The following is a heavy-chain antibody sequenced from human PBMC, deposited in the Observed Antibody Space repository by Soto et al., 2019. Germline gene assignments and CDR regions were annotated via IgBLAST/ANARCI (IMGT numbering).Heavy chain of an antibody. CDR1: DGSISPYY. CDR3: ARLGGYYQALDS. D-gene: IGHD3-22*01. J-gene: IGHJ4*02. V-gene: IGHV4-59*08. Sequence: AKPLSLTCTVSDGSISPYYWSWIRQPPGKGLEWIGYIYYAGTTTYNPSLKSRVSISVDTSKNEVSLKLTSVTAADTAVYYCARLGGYYQALDSWGQGTVVTAPQ. CDR2: IYYAGTT.